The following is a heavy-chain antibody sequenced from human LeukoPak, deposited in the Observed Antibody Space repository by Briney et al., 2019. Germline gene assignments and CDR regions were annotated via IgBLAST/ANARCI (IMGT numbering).Heavy chain of an antibody. Sequence: GGSLRLSCAASGFTFSSYAMSWVRKAPGKGLEWVSAISGSGGSTYYADSVKGRFTISRDNSKNTLYLQMNSLRAEDTAVYYCARDRDMVRGAYDAFDIWGQGTMVTVSS. V-gene: IGHV3-23*01. CDR2: ISGSGGST. CDR1: GFTFSSYA. J-gene: IGHJ3*02. CDR3: ARDRDMVRGAYDAFDI. D-gene: IGHD3-10*01.